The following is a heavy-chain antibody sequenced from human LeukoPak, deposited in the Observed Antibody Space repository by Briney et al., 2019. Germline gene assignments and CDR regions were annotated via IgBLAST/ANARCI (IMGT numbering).Heavy chain of an antibody. D-gene: IGHD4-17*01. Sequence: GGSLRLSCAASGFTFSSYSMNWVRQAPGKGLEWVSPISSSSSYIYYADSVKGRFTISRDNAKNSLYLQMNSLRAEDTAVYYCASSYGDYLPFDYWGQGTLVTVSS. CDR3: ASSYGDYLPFDY. CDR2: ISSSSSYI. CDR1: GFTFSSYS. J-gene: IGHJ4*02. V-gene: IGHV3-21*01.